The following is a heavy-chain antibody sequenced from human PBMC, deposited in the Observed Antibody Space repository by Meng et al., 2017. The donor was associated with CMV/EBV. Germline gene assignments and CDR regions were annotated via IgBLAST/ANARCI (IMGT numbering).Heavy chain of an antibody. CDR3: ASSSRITMVRGVNNRGYYYYGMDV. CDR2: ISGSGGST. D-gene: IGHD3-10*01. Sequence: SWVRQAPGKGLEWVSAISGSGGSTYYADSVKGRFTISRDNSKNTLYLQMNSLRAEDTAVYYCASSSRITMVRGVNNRGYYYYGMDVWGQGTTVTVSS. V-gene: IGHV3-23*01. J-gene: IGHJ6*02.